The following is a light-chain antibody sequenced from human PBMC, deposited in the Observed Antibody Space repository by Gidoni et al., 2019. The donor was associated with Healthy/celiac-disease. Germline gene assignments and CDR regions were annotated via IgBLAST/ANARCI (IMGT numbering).Light chain of an antibody. Sequence: TVLTQSPGTLSLSPGERATLSCRASQSVSSSYLAWYQQKPGQAPRLLIYGASSRATGIPDRFSGSGSGTDFTLTISRLEPEDFAVYYCQQYGSSLLYTFGQGTKLEIK. CDR3: QQYGSSLLYT. CDR2: GAS. CDR1: QSVSSSY. V-gene: IGKV3-20*01. J-gene: IGKJ2*01.